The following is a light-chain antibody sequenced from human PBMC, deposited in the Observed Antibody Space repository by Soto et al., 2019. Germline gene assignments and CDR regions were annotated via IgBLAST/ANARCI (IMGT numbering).Light chain of an antibody. CDR2: LNNDGSH. Sequence: QSLLTQSPSASASLGASVKLTCTLSSGHSSYAIAWHQKQPGKGPRYLMDLNNDGSHTKGDGIPDRFSGSSSGADRFLIISSLQSEDEADYYCQTWGTGFQFFGGGTQLTVL. V-gene: IGLV4-69*01. CDR3: QTWGTGFQF. CDR1: SGHSSYA. J-gene: IGLJ2*01.